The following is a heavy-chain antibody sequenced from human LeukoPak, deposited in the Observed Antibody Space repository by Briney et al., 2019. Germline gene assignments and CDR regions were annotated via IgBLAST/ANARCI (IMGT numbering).Heavy chain of an antibody. J-gene: IGHJ4*02. V-gene: IGHV3-23*01. CDR3: TTDHRTIYGVVFPDY. CDR1: GFTFTNYA. D-gene: IGHD3-3*01. CDR2: ISGSGSIS. Sequence: PGGSLRLSCTASGFTFTNYAMNWVRQAPGKGLEWVSTISGSGSISYYADSVKGRFTISRDDSKNTLYLQMNSLRADDTAVYYCTTDHRTIYGVVFPDYWGQGTLVTVSS.